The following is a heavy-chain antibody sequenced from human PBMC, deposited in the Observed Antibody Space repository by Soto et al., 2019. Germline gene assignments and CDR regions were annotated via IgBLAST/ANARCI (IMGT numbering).Heavy chain of an antibody. Sequence: QVQLQQWGAGLLKPSETLSLTCAVYGGSFSGYYWSWIRQPPGKGLEWIGEINHSGSTNYNPSLKSRFTISVDTSNNQFSLKRSSVTAADTAVYYCARGYGRTFDYWGQGTLVTVSS. V-gene: IGHV4-34*01. J-gene: IGHJ4*02. D-gene: IGHD3-10*01. CDR2: INHSGST. CDR3: ARGYGRTFDY. CDR1: GGSFSGYY.